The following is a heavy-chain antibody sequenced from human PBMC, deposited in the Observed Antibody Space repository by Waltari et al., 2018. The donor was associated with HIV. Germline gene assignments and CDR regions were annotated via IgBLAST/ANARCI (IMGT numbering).Heavy chain of an antibody. Sequence: QVQLQESGPGLEKPSQTLSLTCTAYGGSISSGMYYWSWIRQHAGKGLEWIGRIYTSGSTNYNPSLKSRVTISVDTSKNQFSLKLSSVTAADTAVYYCARGGSYGGYYFDYWGQGTLVTVSS. CDR1: GGSISSGMYY. V-gene: IGHV4-61*02. J-gene: IGHJ4*02. D-gene: IGHD4-17*01. CDR3: ARGGSYGGYYFDY. CDR2: IYTSGST.